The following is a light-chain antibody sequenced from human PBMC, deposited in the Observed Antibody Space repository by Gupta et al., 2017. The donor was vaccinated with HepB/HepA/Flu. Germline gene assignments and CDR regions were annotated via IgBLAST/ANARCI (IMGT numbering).Light chain of an antibody. Sequence: DIQLTQSPSFLSASVGDRVTITCRASQGISNFLAWYQQKPGKAPKLLIYAASTLHSEVSSRFSGSGSGTEFTLTISRLQPEDFATYYCQHFNNYPWTFGQGTKVEIK. V-gene: IGKV1-9*01. CDR1: QGISNF. J-gene: IGKJ1*01. CDR2: AAS. CDR3: QHFNNYPWT.